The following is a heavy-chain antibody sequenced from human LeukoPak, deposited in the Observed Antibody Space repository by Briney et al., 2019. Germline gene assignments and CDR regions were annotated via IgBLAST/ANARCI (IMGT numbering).Heavy chain of an antibody. J-gene: IGHJ4*02. CDR1: GFTVSSNY. D-gene: IGHD6-6*01. CDR2: IYSGGST. Sequence: PGRSLRLSCAASGFTVSSNYMSWARQAPGKGLEWVSVIYSGGSTYYADSVKGRFTISRDNSKNTLYLQMNSLRAEDTAVYYCARHKAARYFDYWGQGTLVTVSS. V-gene: IGHV3-53*01. CDR3: ARHKAARYFDY.